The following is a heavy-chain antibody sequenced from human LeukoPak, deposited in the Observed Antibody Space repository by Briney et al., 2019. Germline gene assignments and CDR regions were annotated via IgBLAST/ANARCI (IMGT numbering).Heavy chain of an antibody. V-gene: IGHV1-18*01. D-gene: IGHD3-22*01. CDR1: GYTFTSYG. CDR3: GRVGVDYYESSGYFYKY. Sequence: ASVKVSCKASGYTFTSYGISWVRQAPGQGLEWMGWISAYNGNTNYAQKLQGRVTMTTDTSTSTAYMELRSLRSDDTAVYYCGRVGVDYYESSGYFYKYWGHGTRVTVSS. J-gene: IGHJ4*01. CDR2: ISAYNGNT.